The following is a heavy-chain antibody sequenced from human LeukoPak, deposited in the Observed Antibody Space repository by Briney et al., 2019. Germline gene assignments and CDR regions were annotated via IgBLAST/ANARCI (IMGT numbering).Heavy chain of an antibody. CDR2: IWYDGSKK. J-gene: IGHJ4*02. Sequence: GGSLRLSCAASVFTFSSYGMHWVRQASGKGQGWVAVIWYDGSKKYYADSVKGRFTISRDNSKNTLYLQRNSLRAEDTAVYYCARGLNYYDSSGYPFDYWGQGTLVTVSS. CDR3: ARGLNYYDSSGYPFDY. V-gene: IGHV3-33*01. CDR1: VFTFSSYG. D-gene: IGHD3-22*01.